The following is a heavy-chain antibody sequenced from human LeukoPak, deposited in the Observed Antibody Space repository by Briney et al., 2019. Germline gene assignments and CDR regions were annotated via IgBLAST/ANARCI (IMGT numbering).Heavy chain of an antibody. D-gene: IGHD5-18*01. V-gene: IGHV4-4*07. Sequence: SETLSLSCTVSLGSISRYYWSWIRQTAGKGREWICRIYTSGGTTYNTSIKSRVTISVDKSKNQFSLKLSSVAAAATAVYYCARSSAMVPLDYWGQGTLVTVSS. CDR3: ARSSAMVPLDY. CDR1: LGSISRYY. J-gene: IGHJ4*02. CDR2: IYTSGGT.